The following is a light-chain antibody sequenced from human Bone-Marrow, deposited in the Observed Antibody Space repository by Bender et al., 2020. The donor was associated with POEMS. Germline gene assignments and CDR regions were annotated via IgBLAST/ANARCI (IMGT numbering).Light chain of an antibody. CDR2: RND. CDR3: QSYDNSLGGWV. J-gene: IGLJ3*02. CDR1: YSNIGSNF. Sequence: QSVLTQPPSASGTPGQRVTISCSGSYSNIGSNFVYWYQQLPGTAPKLLIYRNDQRPSGVPDRFSGSKSGTSASLAITGLQAEDEGDYYCQSYDNSLGGWVFGGGTKLTVL. V-gene: IGLV1-47*01.